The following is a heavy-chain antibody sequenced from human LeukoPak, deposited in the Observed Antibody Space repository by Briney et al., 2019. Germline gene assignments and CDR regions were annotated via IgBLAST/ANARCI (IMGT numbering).Heavy chain of an antibody. CDR2: INPNSGGT. Sequence: HVASVKVSCKASGYTFTGYYMHWVRQAPGQGLEWMGWINPNSGGTSYAQKFQGRVTMTRNTSISTAYMELSSLRSEDTAVYYCARGDYYYYGMDVWGQGTTVTVSS. V-gene: IGHV1-2*02. CDR1: GYTFTGYY. CDR3: ARGDYYYYGMDV. J-gene: IGHJ6*02.